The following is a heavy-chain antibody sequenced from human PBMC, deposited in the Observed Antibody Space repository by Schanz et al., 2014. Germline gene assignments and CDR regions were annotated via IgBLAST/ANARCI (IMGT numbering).Heavy chain of an antibody. CDR1: GFTFSGFC. V-gene: IGHV3-23*04. J-gene: IGHJ3*02. Sequence: EVQLAESGGGLVQPGGSLRLSCAASGFTFSGFCMTWVRQARGKGLEWVSAMNESHSTIYYADSVRGRFTISRDNAENTLFLQMNSLRAEDTAVYYCAKSDAFDIWGQGTMVTVSS. CDR2: MNESHSTI. CDR3: AKSDAFDI.